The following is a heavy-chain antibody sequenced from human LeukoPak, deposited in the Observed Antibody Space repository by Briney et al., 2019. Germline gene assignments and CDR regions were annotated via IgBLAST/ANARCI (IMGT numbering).Heavy chain of an antibody. V-gene: IGHV4-59*01. Sequence: PQTLSLTCTVPGRSTGTYYWSSIRQSPGKGLEWLGNVYFSGSTNYNPSLKSRVTISVDTSNNQFSLNLTSVTAADTAVYYCAREAMAVGFARFPIFNYWGQGTLVTVSS. D-gene: IGHD3-3*01. CDR1: GRSTGTYY. J-gene: IGHJ4*02. CDR2: VYFSGST. CDR3: AREAMAVGFARFPIFNY.